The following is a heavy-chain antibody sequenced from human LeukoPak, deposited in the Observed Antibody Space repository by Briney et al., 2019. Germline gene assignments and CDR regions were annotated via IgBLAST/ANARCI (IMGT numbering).Heavy chain of an antibody. CDR1: GFIFRVYG. J-gene: IGHJ5*02. V-gene: IGHV3-30*18. CDR3: AKDQGQWLVIPVFDP. Sequence: GGSLRLSCAASGFIFRVYGMHWVRQAPGKGLEWVAVISYNGSNKYYADSVKGRFTISRDNSKNTLYLQMNSLRAEDTAVYYCAKDQGQWLVIPVFDPWGQGTLVTVSS. CDR2: ISYNGSNK. D-gene: IGHD6-19*01.